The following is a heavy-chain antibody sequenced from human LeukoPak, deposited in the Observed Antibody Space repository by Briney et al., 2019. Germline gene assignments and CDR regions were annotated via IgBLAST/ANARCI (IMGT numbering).Heavy chain of an antibody. V-gene: IGHV2-5*01. CDR3: AHKAMVRGVTNWFDP. J-gene: IGHJ5*02. CDR1: GFSLSTSGVG. CDR2: IYWNDDK. D-gene: IGHD3-10*01. Sequence: SGPTLVKPTQTLTLTCSFSGFSLSTSGVGVGWIRQPPGKALEWLALIYWNDDKRYSPSLKSRLTIAKDTSKNQVVLTMTNMDPVDTATYYCAHKAMVRGVTNWFDPWGQGTLVTVSS.